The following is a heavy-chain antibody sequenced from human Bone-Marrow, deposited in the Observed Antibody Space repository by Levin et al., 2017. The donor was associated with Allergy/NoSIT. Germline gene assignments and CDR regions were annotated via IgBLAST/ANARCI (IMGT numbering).Heavy chain of an antibody. CDR3: ARGSIGGWFGEL. J-gene: IGHJ4*02. D-gene: IGHD3-10*01. CDR2: INIDGSST. Sequence: GESLKISCAASGFTFTSYWMHWVRQAPGKGLVWVSRINIDGSSTNYADPVKGRFTISRDNAKNTLYLQMNSRRAEDTAVYYCARGSIGGWFGELWGQGTLVTVAA. CDR1: GFTFTSYW. V-gene: IGHV3-74*01.